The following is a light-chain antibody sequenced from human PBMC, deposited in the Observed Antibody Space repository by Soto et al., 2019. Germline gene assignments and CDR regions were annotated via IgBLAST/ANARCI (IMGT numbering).Light chain of an antibody. CDR2: TNN. J-gene: IGLJ1*01. CDR1: NSNIGTNT. Sequence: QSALTQPPSVSATPGQRVTISCSGSNSNIGTNTVNWYQQLPGTAPRLLIYTNNQRPSGVPQRFSGSKTGTSASLAIGGLQSEDEADYYCAAWDDSLNGQVFGTGTKVTVL. CDR3: AAWDDSLNGQV. V-gene: IGLV1-44*01.